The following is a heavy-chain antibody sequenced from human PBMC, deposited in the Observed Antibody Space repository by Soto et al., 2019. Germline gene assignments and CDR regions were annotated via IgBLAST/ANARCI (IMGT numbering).Heavy chain of an antibody. J-gene: IGHJ4*02. CDR1: GGSISSGDYY. CDR2: SYYSGST. Sequence: KTSETLALTCTVSGGSISSGDYYWSWIRQPPGKGLEWIGYSYYSGSTYYNPSLKSRVTISVDTSKNQFSLKLSSVTAADTAVYYCAREVVTIPHTVVGYFDYWGQGTLVTVSS. CDR3: AREVVTIPHTVVGYFDY. V-gene: IGHV4-30-4*01. D-gene: IGHD3-22*01.